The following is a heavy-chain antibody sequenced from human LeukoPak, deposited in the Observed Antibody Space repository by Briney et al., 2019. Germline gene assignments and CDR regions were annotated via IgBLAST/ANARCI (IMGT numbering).Heavy chain of an antibody. J-gene: IGHJ4*02. CDR1: GYTLTELS. D-gene: IGHD3-10*01. V-gene: IGHV1-24*01. Sequence: ASVKVSCKVSGYTLTELSMHWVRQAPGKGLEWMGGFDPEDGETIYAQKFQGRVTMTEDTSTDTAYMELSSLRSEDTAVYYCATGTGITMVRGAYYFDYWGQGTLVTVSS. CDR3: ATGTGITMVRGAYYFDY. CDR2: FDPEDGET.